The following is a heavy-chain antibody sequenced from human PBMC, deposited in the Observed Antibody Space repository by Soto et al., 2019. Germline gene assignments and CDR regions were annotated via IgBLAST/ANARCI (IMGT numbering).Heavy chain of an antibody. D-gene: IGHD3-3*01. Sequence: GGSLRLSCAASGFTFSSYSMNWVRQAPGKGLEWVSYISSSSSTIYYADSVKGRFTISRDNAKNSLYLQMNSLRDEDTAVYYCARDKRSPRVVPIYYFDYWGQGTLVTVSS. CDR2: ISSSSSTI. CDR1: GFTFSSYS. J-gene: IGHJ4*02. CDR3: ARDKRSPRVVPIYYFDY. V-gene: IGHV3-48*02.